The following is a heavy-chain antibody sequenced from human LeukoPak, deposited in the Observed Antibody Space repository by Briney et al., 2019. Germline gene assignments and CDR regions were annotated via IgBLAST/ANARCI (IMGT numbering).Heavy chain of an antibody. CDR1: GGSFSGYN. V-gene: IGHV4-34*01. Sequence: SETLSLTCAVYGGSFSGYNGSGVGQPQGKGVEWVGEINHSGSTNYNPSLKSRVTISVDTSKNQFSLKLSFVTAADTAVYYCARGSTLEWLSERTFDPWGQGTLVTVSS. J-gene: IGHJ5*02. CDR3: ARGSTLEWLSERTFDP. CDR2: INHSGST. D-gene: IGHD3-3*01.